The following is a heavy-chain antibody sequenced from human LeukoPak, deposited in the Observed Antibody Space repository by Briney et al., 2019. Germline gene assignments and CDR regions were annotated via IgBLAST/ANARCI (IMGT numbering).Heavy chain of an antibody. Sequence: ASVKVSCKASGGTFSSYAISWVRQAPGQGLEWMGGIIPIFGTANYAQKFQGRVTITADESTSTAYMELSSLRSEDTAVYYCARDLVGHSSGWYFNYFDYWGQGTLVTVSS. D-gene: IGHD6-19*01. V-gene: IGHV1-69*13. CDR1: GGTFSSYA. CDR3: ARDLVGHSSGWYFNYFDY. CDR2: IIPIFGTA. J-gene: IGHJ4*02.